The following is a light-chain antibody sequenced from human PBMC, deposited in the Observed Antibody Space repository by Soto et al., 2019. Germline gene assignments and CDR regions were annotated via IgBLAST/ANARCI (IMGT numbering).Light chain of an antibody. CDR3: QQFNNYPPP. Sequence: DIQLTQSPTSLSSSVRERFTIACRASQFIDSYLNWYQQKPGKAPKLLIYAASSLQGGVSSRFSGSGSGTDFTLTISSLQPEDFATYYCQQFNNYPPPFGQGTRLEIK. CDR2: AAS. V-gene: IGKV1-39*01. J-gene: IGKJ5*01. CDR1: QFIDSY.